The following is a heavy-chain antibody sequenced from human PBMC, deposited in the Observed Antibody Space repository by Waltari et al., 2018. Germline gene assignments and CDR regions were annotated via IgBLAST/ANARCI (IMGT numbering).Heavy chain of an antibody. J-gene: IGHJ1*01. Sequence: QVQLVQSGAEVKKPGASVKVSCKASGYTFTSYYMHWVRQAPGQGLEWMGIINPSGGSTIYAQKFQGRVTMTRDTSTSTVYMELSSLRSEDTAVYYCARDVSYDSSGYSFEYFQHWGQGTLVTVSS. CDR2: INPSGGST. D-gene: IGHD3-22*01. CDR3: ARDVSYDSSGYSFEYFQH. CDR1: GYTFTSYY. V-gene: IGHV1-46*01.